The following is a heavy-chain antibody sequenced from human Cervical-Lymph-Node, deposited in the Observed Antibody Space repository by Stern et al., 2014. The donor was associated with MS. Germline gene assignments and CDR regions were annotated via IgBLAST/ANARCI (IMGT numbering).Heavy chain of an antibody. Sequence: LQLQESGPGLVKPSETVSLTCTVSGGYMSSKYWNWIRQPPGKGLEWIGYIYSDGSTNYNPSLQNRVIISLDTSTNQFSLSLTSGTAADTAVYYCARVTGRGTRQNWFDSWGQGTLVTVSS. D-gene: IGHD1-26*01. CDR1: GGYMSSKY. CDR2: IYSDGST. J-gene: IGHJ5*01. CDR3: ARVTGRGTRQNWFDS. V-gene: IGHV4-59*01.